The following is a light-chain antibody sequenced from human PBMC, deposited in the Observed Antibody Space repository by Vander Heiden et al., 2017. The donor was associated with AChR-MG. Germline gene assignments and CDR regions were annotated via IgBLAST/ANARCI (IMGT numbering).Light chain of an antibody. CDR1: SSNIGAPYD. V-gene: IGLV1-40*01. Sequence: QSLLPQPPSVSGAPGQRVTISCTGSSSNIGAPYDVHWYQQFPGTAPKLLVYGNNNRPSGVPDRFSGSKSGTSASLAITGLQAEDEADYYCQSYDNSLTSYVFGTGTKVTVL. CDR3: QSYDNSLTSYV. J-gene: IGLJ1*01. CDR2: GNN.